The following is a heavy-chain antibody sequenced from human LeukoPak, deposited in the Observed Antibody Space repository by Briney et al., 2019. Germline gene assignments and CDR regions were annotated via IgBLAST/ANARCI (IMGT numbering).Heavy chain of an antibody. CDR1: GFTFSSYS. Sequence: KAGGSLRLSCAASGFTFSSYSMNWVRQAPGKGLEWVSSISSSSSYIYSADSVKGRFTISRDNAKNSLYLQMNSLRAEDTAVYYCARDPDTYYYYMDVWGKGTTVTISS. D-gene: IGHD3-9*01. J-gene: IGHJ6*03. V-gene: IGHV3-21*01. CDR3: ARDPDTYYYYMDV. CDR2: ISSSSSYI.